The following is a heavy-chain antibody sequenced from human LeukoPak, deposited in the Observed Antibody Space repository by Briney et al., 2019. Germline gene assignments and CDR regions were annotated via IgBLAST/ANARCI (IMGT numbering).Heavy chain of an antibody. CDR3: AREGRDTGGPPARTWYFDL. CDR1: GFTFSSYS. J-gene: IGHJ2*01. D-gene: IGHD5-18*01. V-gene: IGHV3-48*04. Sequence: GGSLRLSCAVSGFTFSSYSMNWVRQAPGKGLEWVSYISSSGSTIYYADSVKGRFTISRDNAKNSLYLQMNSLRAEDTAVYYCAREGRDTGGPPARTWYFDLWGRGTLVTVSS. CDR2: ISSSGSTI.